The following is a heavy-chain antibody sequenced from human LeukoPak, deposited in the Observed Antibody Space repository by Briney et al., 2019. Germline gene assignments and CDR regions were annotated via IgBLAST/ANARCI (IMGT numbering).Heavy chain of an antibody. V-gene: IGHV3-53*01. CDR3: ARSYGWLPGGM. J-gene: IGHJ4*02. Sequence: GGSLRLSCAASGFTFSSHYMAWVRQAPGKGLEWVSGISNGGGGNTYHADSVKGRFSISRADSKNTLYLQMNSLRAEDTAVYYCARSYGWLPGGMWGQGTLVTVSS. CDR2: ISNGGGGNT. D-gene: IGHD5-12*01. CDR1: GFTFSSHY.